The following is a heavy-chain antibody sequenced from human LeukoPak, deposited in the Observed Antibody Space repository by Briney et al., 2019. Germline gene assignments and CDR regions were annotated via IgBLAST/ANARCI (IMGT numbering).Heavy chain of an antibody. CDR2: IIPIFGIA. Sequence: SVKVSCKASGGTFSSYAISWVRQAPGQGLERMGRIIPIFGIANYAQKFQGRVTITADTSTSTASMELSSLTSEDTAVYYCARDGDVDIVATEYYFDYWGQGTLVTVSS. D-gene: IGHD5-12*01. CDR1: GGTFSSYA. CDR3: ARDGDVDIVATEYYFDY. J-gene: IGHJ4*02. V-gene: IGHV1-69*04.